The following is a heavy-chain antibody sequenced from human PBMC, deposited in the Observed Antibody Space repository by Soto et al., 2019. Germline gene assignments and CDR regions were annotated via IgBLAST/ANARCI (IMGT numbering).Heavy chain of an antibody. V-gene: IGHV1-18*04. CDR3: ARMYYYGSGSYRGPWGDLAQDV. CDR1: GYTFTSYG. Sequence: QVQLVQSGAEVKKPGASVKVSWKAYGYTFTSYGSSWVRQAPGQGLEWMGWISAYNGNTNYAQKLQGRVTMTTDTSTSTAYMELRSLRSDDTAVYYCARMYYYGSGSYRGPWGDLAQDVWGQGTTVTVSS. CDR2: ISAYNGNT. J-gene: IGHJ6*02. D-gene: IGHD3-10*01.